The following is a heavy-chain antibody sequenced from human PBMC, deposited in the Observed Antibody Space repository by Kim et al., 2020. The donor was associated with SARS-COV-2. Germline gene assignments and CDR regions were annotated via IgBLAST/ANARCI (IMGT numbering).Heavy chain of an antibody. D-gene: IGHD3-9*01. Sequence: SVKVSCKASGGTFSSYAISWVRQAPGQGLEWMGGIIPIFGTANYAQKFQGRVTITADESTSTAYMELSSLRSEDTAVYYCARDLHSVYSPLGYWGQGTLVTVSS. V-gene: IGHV1-69*13. J-gene: IGHJ4*02. CDR1: GGTFSSYA. CDR3: ARDLHSVYSPLGY. CDR2: IIPIFGTA.